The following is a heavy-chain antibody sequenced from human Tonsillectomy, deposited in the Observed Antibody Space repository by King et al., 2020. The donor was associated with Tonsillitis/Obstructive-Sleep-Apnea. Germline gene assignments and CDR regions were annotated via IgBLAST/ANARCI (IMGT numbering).Heavy chain of an antibody. Sequence: VQLPESGPGLVKPSETLSLTCTVSGGSISSYYWSWIRQPPGKGLEWIGYIYYSGSTNYNPSLKSRVTISVDTSKNQFSLNLSSVTAADTAVYYGARSQRGARGDPGGQGTRGT. CDR2: IYYSGST. CDR3: ARSQRGARGDP. V-gene: IGHV4-59*01. D-gene: IGHD1-1*01. CDR1: GGSISSYY. J-gene: IGHJ5*02.